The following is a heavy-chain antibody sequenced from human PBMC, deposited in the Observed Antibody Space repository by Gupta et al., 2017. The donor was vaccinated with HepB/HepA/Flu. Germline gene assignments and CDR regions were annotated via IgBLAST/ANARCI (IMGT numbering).Heavy chain of an antibody. CDR3: AIRVAGTYYFDY. CDR1: GLPFTDYP. J-gene: IGHJ4*02. V-gene: IGHV1-2*02. D-gene: IGHD6-19*01. CDR2: INPNSGVT. Sequence: QVQLVQSGAEVKKPGASVKVSCKASGLPFTDYPMHWVRQAPGQGLEWMGWINPNSGVTKYEQKFQGRVTMTRDTSIGTFYMDLSSLRSDDTAVYYCAIRVAGTYYFDYWGQGTLVTVSS.